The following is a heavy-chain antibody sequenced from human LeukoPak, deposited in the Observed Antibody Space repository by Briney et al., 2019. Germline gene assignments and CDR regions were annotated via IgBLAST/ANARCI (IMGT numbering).Heavy chain of an antibody. V-gene: IGHV3-73*01. D-gene: IGHD2-15*01. CDR1: GFTFSGSA. Sequence: GGSLRLSCAASGFTFSGSAPHCVRQAFGKGVEWVGRLRSKANSYATAYAASVKGRFTISRDDSKNTAYLQMNSLKTEDTAVYYCTRPNCSGGSCYQDYWGQGTLVTVSS. CDR3: TRPNCSGGSCYQDY. CDR2: LRSKANSYAT. J-gene: IGHJ4*02.